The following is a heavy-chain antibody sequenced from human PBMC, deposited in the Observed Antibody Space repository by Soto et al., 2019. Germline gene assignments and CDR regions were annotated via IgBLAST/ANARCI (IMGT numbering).Heavy chain of an antibody. V-gene: IGHV4-59*01. J-gene: IGHJ4*02. Sequence: PSETLSLTCTVSGGSISSYYWSWIRQPPGKGLEWIGYIYYSGSTNYNSSLKSRVTISVDTSKNQLSLKLSSVTDADTAVYYCARATYYYDSSGYYGYYFDYWGQGTLVTVSS. D-gene: IGHD3-22*01. CDR3: ARATYYYDSSGYYGYYFDY. CDR1: GGSISSYY. CDR2: IYYSGST.